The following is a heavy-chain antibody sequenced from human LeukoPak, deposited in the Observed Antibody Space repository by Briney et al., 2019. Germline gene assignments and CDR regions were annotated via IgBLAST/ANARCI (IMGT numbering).Heavy chain of an antibody. J-gene: IGHJ4*02. Sequence: APVKVSCKASGYTFTSYGISWVRQAPGQGLEWMGWISAYNGNTNYAQKLQGRVTMTTDTSTSTAYMELRSLRSDDTAVYYCARDRGSDQGWYTFDYWGQGTLVTVSS. CDR1: GYTFTSYG. V-gene: IGHV1-18*01. D-gene: IGHD1-1*01. CDR2: ISAYNGNT. CDR3: ARDRGSDQGWYTFDY.